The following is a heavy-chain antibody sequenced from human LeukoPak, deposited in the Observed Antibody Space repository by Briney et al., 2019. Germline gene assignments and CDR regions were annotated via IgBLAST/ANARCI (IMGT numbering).Heavy chain of an antibody. CDR1: GFTFGGYG. J-gene: IGHJ4*02. CDR2: IAYDGSRA. D-gene: IGHD1-14*01. V-gene: IGHV3-33*01. Sequence: GGSLRLSCVGSGFTFGGYGMHWFRQTPGKGLEWVAVIAYDGSRAFYADSVKGRFTISRDNSKNTMSVQMDDLRAEDTAVYYCTRYNNVHFDYWGQGTLVTVSS. CDR3: TRYNNVHFDY.